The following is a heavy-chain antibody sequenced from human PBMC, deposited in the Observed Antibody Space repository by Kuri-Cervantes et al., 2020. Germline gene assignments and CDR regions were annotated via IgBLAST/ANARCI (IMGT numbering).Heavy chain of an antibody. Sequence: SETLSLTCTVSGGSTSSYYWSWIRQPPGKGLEWIGYIYYSGSTNYNPSLKSRVTISVDTSKNQFSLKLSSVTAADTAVYYCARASCGGDCYSAPPLIDYWGQGTLVTVSS. V-gene: IGHV4-59*01. J-gene: IGHJ4*02. CDR2: IYYSGST. CDR3: ARASCGGDCYSAPPLIDY. CDR1: GGSTSSYY. D-gene: IGHD2-21*02.